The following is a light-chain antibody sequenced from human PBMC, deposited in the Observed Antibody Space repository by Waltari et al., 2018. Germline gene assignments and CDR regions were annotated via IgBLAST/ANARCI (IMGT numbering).Light chain of an antibody. CDR1: ETVDIY. V-gene: IGKV3-11*01. Sequence: EVVLTQSPATLSLSPGERATLSCRASETVDIYVAWYQHKPDQAPRLLIYDASYRAAGIPARFSGSGAGTDFTLTINSLEPEDSAIYYCQQRRKWPPITFGQGTRLDIK. J-gene: IGKJ5*01. CDR2: DAS. CDR3: QQRRKWPPIT.